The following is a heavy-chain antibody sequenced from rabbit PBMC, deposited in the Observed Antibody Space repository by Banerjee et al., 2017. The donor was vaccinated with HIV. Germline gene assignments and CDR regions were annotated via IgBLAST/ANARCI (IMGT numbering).Heavy chain of an antibody. CDR3: VRDPGVEYYFNL. J-gene: IGHJ4*01. CDR1: GFSFSSNYY. V-gene: IGHV1S45*01. D-gene: IGHD4-1*01. Sequence: QEQLEESGVDLVKPGASLTLTCTASGFSFSSNYYMCWVRQAPGKGLEWIACIYAGSTSSTYFASWAKGRFTISKTSSTTVTLQMTSLTAADTATYFCVRDPGVEYYFNLWGQGTLVTVS. CDR2: IYAGSTSST.